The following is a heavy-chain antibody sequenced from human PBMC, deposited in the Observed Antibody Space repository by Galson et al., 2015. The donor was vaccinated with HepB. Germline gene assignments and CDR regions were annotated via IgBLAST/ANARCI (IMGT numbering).Heavy chain of an antibody. V-gene: IGHV1-46*04. J-gene: IGHJ3*02. CDR1: GYTFTSYY. CDR2: INPSGGST. CDR3: ARASQTAVVVPAARNLIYCGGDCWDAFDI. D-gene: IGHD2-21*02. Sequence: SVKVSCKASGYTFTSYYMHWVRQAPGQGLEWMGIINPSGGSTSYAQKLQGRVTMTRDTSTSTVYMELSSLRSEDTAVYYCARASQTAVVVPAARNLIYCGGDCWDAFDIWGQGTMVTVSS.